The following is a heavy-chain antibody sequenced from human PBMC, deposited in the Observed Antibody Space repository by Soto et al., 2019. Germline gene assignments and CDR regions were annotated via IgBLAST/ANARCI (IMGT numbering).Heavy chain of an antibody. V-gene: IGHV4-30-4*01. D-gene: IGHD3-22*01. CDR1: GGSISSGDYY. J-gene: IGHJ2*01. CDR2: IYYSGST. CDR3: ATRIPYYYDSSGYYLYWYFDL. Sequence: QVQLQESGPGLVKPSQTLSLTCTVSGGSISSGDYYWSWIRQPPGKGLEWIGYIYYSGSTYYNPSLKSRVTISVDTSKNQFSLKLSSVTAADTAVYYCATRIPYYYDSSGYYLYWYFDLWGRGTLVTVSS.